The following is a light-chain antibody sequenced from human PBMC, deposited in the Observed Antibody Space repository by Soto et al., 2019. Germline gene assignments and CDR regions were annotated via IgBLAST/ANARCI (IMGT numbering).Light chain of an antibody. CDR1: QGIRND. V-gene: IGKV1-17*01. J-gene: IGKJ1*01. CDR3: EQHNSYPRA. Sequence: IQGSQSPSSGFAAVVVRLGITCSATQGIRNDLAWYEQKPGKAPKCLXYPVSSLRSGVPSRFRGSGSGTEFTLTISSLQPEDFATYFCEQHNSYPRAVGQGTKVDIK. CDR2: PVS.